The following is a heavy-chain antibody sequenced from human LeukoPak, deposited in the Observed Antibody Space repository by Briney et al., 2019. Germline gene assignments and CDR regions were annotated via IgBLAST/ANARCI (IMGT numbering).Heavy chain of an antibody. J-gene: IGHJ4*02. V-gene: IGHV3-23*01. CDR1: GFTFSTYG. Sequence: PGGSLRLSCAASGFTFSTYGMNWVRQAPGKGLEWVSAISAGGGNTYYADSVKGRFTISRDNSKNTLYLQMNSLRAEDTAVYYCAKDGVAESADYWGQGTPVTVSS. CDR2: ISAGGGNT. D-gene: IGHD3-3*01. CDR3: AKDGVAESADY.